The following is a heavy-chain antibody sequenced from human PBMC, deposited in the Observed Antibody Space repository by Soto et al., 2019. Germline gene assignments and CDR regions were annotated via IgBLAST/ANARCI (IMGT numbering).Heavy chain of an antibody. CDR1: GFTFSSYG. CDR3: AKRGVNWNYDPNWFDP. Sequence: GSLRLSCAASGFTFSSYGMHWVRQAPGKGLEWVAVISYDGSNKYYADSVRGRFTISRDNSKNTLYLQMNSLRAEDTAVYYCAKRGVNWNYDPNWFDPWGQGTLVTVSS. J-gene: IGHJ5*02. CDR2: ISYDGSNK. D-gene: IGHD1-7*01. V-gene: IGHV3-30*18.